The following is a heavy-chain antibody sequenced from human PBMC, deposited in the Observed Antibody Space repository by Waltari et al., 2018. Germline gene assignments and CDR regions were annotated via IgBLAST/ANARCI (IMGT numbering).Heavy chain of an antibody. CDR3: ARHGDFCFDY. V-gene: IGHV3-7*01. CDR2: IKTDVSTQ. CDR1: GFSFSDTW. Sequence: EVQVVESGGDLVQPGGSLRLSCAASGFSFSDTWLVWVRQAPGKGLGWVANIKTDVSTQYYVCSVKGRFTISRDNAENSLYLQMNSLRAEDTAVYYCARHGDFCFDYWGQGILVTVSS. J-gene: IGHJ4*02.